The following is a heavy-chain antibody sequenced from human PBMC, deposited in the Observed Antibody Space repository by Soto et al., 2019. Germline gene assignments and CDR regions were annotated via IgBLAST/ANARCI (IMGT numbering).Heavy chain of an antibody. CDR2: IIPIFGTA. CDR3: AREVVDFVLSAVPPYYYGMDV. D-gene: IGHD3-3*01. Sequence: QVQLVQSGAEVKKPGSSVKVSCKASGGTFSSYAISWVRQAPGQGLEWMGGIIPIFGTANYAQKFQGRVTITADESTSTAYMELSSLRSEDTAVYYCAREVVDFVLSAVPPYYYGMDVWGQGTTVTVSS. J-gene: IGHJ6*02. CDR1: GGTFSSYA. V-gene: IGHV1-69*12.